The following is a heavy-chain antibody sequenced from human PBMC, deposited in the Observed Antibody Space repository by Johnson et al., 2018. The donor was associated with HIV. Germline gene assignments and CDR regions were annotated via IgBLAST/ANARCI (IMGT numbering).Heavy chain of an antibody. V-gene: IGHV3-53*01. CDR2: IYIGGST. CDR3: ARGNYDFWSGSYTSGFDI. Sequence: VQLVESGGGLIQPGGSLRLSCAASGFTVSSNYMSWVRQAPGKGLEWVSVIYIGGSTYYADSVKGRFTISRYNSKNPLYLQMHSLRAEDTAVYYCARGNYDFWSGSYTSGFDIWGQGTMVTVSS. J-gene: IGHJ3*02. CDR1: GFTVSSNY. D-gene: IGHD3-3*01.